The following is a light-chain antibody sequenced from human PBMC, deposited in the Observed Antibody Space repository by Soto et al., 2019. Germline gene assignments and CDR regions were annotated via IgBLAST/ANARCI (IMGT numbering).Light chain of an antibody. CDR1: QSVSSDY. J-gene: IGKJ5*01. V-gene: IGKV3-20*01. CDR3: RDFGSSPIT. CDR2: DAS. Sequence: IVLTQSPGTLSLSPGEGATLSCRPSQSVSSDYFAGYQQKAGQAPRLLIYDASCRATGIPDRFSGSGACTDFTLTISRLEPEDVAVFCCRDFGSSPITFGQGTRLEIK.